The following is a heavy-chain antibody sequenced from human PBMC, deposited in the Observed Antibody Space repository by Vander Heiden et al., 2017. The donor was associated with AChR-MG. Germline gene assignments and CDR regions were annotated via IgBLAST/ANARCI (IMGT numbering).Heavy chain of an antibody. J-gene: IGHJ6*02. V-gene: IGHV1-69*01. D-gene: IGHD3-3*01. CDR1: GGTFSSYA. CDR2: IIPIFGTA. Sequence: QVQLVQSGAEVKKPGSSVKVSCKASGGTFSSYAISWVRQAPGQGLEWMGGIIPIFGTANYAQKFQGRVTITADESTSTAYMELSSLRSEDTAVYYCARSPGVLRFLEWGNYYYGMDVWGQGTTVTVSS. CDR3: ARSPGVLRFLEWGNYYYGMDV.